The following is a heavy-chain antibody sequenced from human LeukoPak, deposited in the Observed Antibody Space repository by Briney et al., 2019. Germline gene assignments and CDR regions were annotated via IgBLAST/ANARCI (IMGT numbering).Heavy chain of an antibody. J-gene: IGHJ3*02. CDR1: GFTFSSYT. D-gene: IGHD2-15*01. Sequence: GGSLRLSCAASGFTFSSYTMNWVRQAPGKGLEWVSSISSSSSYIYYADSMKGRFTISRDNAKNSLYLQMNSLRADDTTVYYCARETYCSGGSCYKGNAFDIWGQGTMVTVSS. V-gene: IGHV3-21*01. CDR2: ISSSSSYI. CDR3: ARETYCSGGSCYKGNAFDI.